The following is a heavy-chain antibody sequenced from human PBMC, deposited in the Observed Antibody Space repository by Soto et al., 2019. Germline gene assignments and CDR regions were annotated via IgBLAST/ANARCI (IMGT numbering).Heavy chain of an antibody. CDR3: ARNDQSGLDY. Sequence: QVQLVQSGAEVKKPGASVKVSCKASGYSFTTYYMHWVRQAPGQGLEWMGMINPSGGSTSYAQKFQGSVTMTRDTSKSTVYMERSSLRSEDTAVYYCARNDQSGLDYWGQGTLVTVSS. CDR1: GYSFTTYY. J-gene: IGHJ4*02. D-gene: IGHD1-1*01. V-gene: IGHV1-46*01. CDR2: INPSGGST.